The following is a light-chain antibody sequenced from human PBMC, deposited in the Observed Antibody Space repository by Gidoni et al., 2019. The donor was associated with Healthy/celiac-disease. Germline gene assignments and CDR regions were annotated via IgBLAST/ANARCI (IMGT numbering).Light chain of an antibody. CDR1: SSDVGSYNL. CDR2: EVS. V-gene: IGLV2-23*02. Sequence: QSALTQPASVSGSAGQSITISCTGTSSDVGSYNLVSWYQQHPGKAPKLMIYEVSKRPSGVSNRFSGSKSGNPASLTISGLQAEDEADYYCCSYAGSSTWVFGGGTKLTVL. J-gene: IGLJ3*02. CDR3: CSYAGSSTWV.